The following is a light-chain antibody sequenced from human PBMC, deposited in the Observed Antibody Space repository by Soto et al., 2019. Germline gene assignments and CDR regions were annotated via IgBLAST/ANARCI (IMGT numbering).Light chain of an antibody. CDR3: SSFASSIPLV. CDR1: SSDVGGYNY. CDR2: DVT. J-gene: IGLJ2*01. Sequence: QSALTQPASVSGSPGQSITISCTGTSSDVGGYNYVSWYQQHPGKAPKLLICDVTNRPSGVSNRFSGSKSGNTASLTISGLQNEDDDDYYCSSFASSIPLVFGGGTKLTVL. V-gene: IGLV2-14*03.